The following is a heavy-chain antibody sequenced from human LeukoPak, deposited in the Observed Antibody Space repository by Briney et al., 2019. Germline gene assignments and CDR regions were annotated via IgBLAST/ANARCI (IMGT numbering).Heavy chain of an antibody. CDR1: GFKFSGYW. V-gene: IGHV3-7*01. Sequence: GGSLRLSCAASGFKFSGYWMTWVRHTPGKGLEWVANIKQDGSEKYYVDSVKGRFTISRDNAKNSLYLQMNSLRAEDTAVYYCATNWNRGAVDYWGQGTLVTVSS. D-gene: IGHD1/OR15-1a*01. J-gene: IGHJ4*02. CDR2: IKQDGSEK. CDR3: ATNWNRGAVDY.